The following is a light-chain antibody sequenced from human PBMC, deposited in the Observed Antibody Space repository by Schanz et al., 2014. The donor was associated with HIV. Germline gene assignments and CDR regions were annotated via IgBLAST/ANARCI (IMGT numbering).Light chain of an antibody. Sequence: DIQMTQSPSTLSASVGDRVTITCRASQSISSWLAWYQQRPGKAPKLLISGASTLESGVPSRFSGSGSGTEFTLTISSLQPGDFATYYCLQYNDDVYTFGQGTKLEIK. CDR2: GAS. CDR1: QSISSW. CDR3: LQYNDDVYT. V-gene: IGKV1-5*03. J-gene: IGKJ2*01.